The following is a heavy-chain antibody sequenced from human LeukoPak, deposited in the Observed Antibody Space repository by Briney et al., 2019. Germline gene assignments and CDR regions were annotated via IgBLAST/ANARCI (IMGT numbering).Heavy chain of an antibody. J-gene: IGHJ4*02. CDR3: AKSGGTQMDFDY. D-gene: IGHD1-14*01. CDR1: GFTFSSYS. V-gene: IGHV3-21*04. Sequence: GGSLRLSCAASGFTFSSYSMNWVRQAPGKGLEWVSSISSSSSYIYYADSVKGRFTISRDNAKNSLYMQMNGLRAEDTAVYYCAKSGGTQMDFDYWGLGTLVTASS. CDR2: ISSSSSYI.